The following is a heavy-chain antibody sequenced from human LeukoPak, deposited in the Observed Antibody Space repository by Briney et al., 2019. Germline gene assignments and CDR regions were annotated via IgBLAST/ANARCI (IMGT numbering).Heavy chain of an antibody. V-gene: IGHV1-18*01. CDR2: ISAYNGNT. Sequence: ASVKVSCKASGYTFTSYGISWVRQAPGQGLEWMGWISAYNGNTNHAQKLQGRVTMTTDTSTSTAYMELRSLRSDDTAVYYCARVRITIFGVVRNWFDPWGQGTLVTVSS. CDR3: ARVRITIFGVVRNWFDP. J-gene: IGHJ5*02. D-gene: IGHD3-3*01. CDR1: GYTFTSYG.